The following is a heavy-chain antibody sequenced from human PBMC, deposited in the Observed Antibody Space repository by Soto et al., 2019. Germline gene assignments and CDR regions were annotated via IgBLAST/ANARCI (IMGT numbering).Heavy chain of an antibody. CDR3: ARGRNVLISFGELLAWFDP. Sequence: QVQLQESGPGLVKPSQTLSLICTVSGGSINSGGYYWSWIRQHPGKGLEWIAYIYYSGSTYYNPSLKSRVTISVDTSKNQFSLKLSSVTAADTAVYYCARGRNVLISFGELLAWFDPWGQGTLVTVSS. J-gene: IGHJ5*02. CDR1: GGSINSGGYY. V-gene: IGHV4-31*03. D-gene: IGHD3-10*01. CDR2: IYYSGST.